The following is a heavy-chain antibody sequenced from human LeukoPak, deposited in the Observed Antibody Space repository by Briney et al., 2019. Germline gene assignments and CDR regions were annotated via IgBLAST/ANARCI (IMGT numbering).Heavy chain of an antibody. J-gene: IGHJ2*01. V-gene: IGHV3-30*18. CDR2: TSYDGSNN. CDR3: ANFVL. Sequence: PGRSLRLSCAASGFTFISYGMHWVRQAPGKGLEWVAVTSYDGSNNHYADSVKGRFTISRDNPKNTLYLQMNNLRGEDTAVYFCANFVLWGGGRLVTVSP. CDR1: GFTFISYG.